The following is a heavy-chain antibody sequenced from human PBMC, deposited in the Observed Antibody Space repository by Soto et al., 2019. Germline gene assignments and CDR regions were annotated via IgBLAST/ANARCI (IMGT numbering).Heavy chain of an antibody. Sequence: PSETLSLTCTVSGGSISSYYWSWIRQPPGKGLEWIGYIYYSGSTNYNPSLKSRVTISVDTSKNQFSLKLSSVTAADTAVYYWAGVVGYCSGGSCSDRLAFDIWGQGTMVTVSS. J-gene: IGHJ3*02. CDR1: GGSISSYY. CDR2: IYYSGST. D-gene: IGHD2-15*01. CDR3: AGVVGYCSGGSCSDRLAFDI. V-gene: IGHV4-59*01.